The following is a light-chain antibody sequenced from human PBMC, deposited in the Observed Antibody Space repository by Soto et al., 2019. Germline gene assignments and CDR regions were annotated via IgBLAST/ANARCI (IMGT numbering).Light chain of an antibody. Sequence: DIVLAQSPDSVAVSLGERATINCKSSQSVLFSINQKNYLAWYHQKPGQPPKLLIYWASIRESGVPTRFSGSGSGTEFTLTISSLQPDDFATYYCQQYHSYSTFGQGTRLEIK. J-gene: IGKJ5*01. V-gene: IGKV4-1*01. CDR1: QSVLFSINQKNY. CDR3: QQYHSYST. CDR2: WAS.